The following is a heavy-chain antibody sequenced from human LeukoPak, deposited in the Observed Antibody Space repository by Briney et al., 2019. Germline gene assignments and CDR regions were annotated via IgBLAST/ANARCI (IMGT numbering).Heavy chain of an antibody. CDR3: AIGMSPVPYYFDY. D-gene: IGHD1-1*01. V-gene: IGHV1-3*01. CDR2: INAGNGNT. Sequence: ASVKVSCKASGYTFTSYAMHWVRQAPGQRLEWMGWINAGNGNTKYSQKFQGRVTITRDTSASTAYMELSSLRSGDTAVYYCAIGMSPVPYYFDYWGQGTLVTVSS. CDR1: GYTFTSYA. J-gene: IGHJ4*02.